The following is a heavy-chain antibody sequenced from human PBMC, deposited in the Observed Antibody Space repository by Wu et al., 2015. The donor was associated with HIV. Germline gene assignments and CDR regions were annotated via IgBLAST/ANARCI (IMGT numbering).Heavy chain of an antibody. CDR3: AAGHPVRGGRYYYYGMDV. J-gene: IGHJ6*02. Sequence: QMQLVQSGPEVKKPGTSVKVSCKASGFTFTSSAMQWVRQARGQRLEWIGWIVVGSGNTNYAQKFQERVTITRDMSTSTAYMELSSLRSEDTAVYYCAAGHPVRGGRYYYYGMDVWGQGTTVTVSS. V-gene: IGHV1-58*02. CDR1: GFTFTSSA. D-gene: IGHD3-10*01. CDR2: IVVGSGNT.